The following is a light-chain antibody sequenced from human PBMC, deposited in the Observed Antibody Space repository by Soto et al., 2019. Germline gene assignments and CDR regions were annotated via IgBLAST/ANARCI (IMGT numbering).Light chain of an antibody. V-gene: IGLV1-44*01. CDR1: NSNIGSNS. CDR2: TNN. Sequence: QSVLTQPPSASGTPGQRVTISCSGTNSNIGSNSVSWYQQVPGTAPKLLVHTNNPRPSGVPDRFSGSKSGPSASLDISGLQTEDEADYYCATRDDSLNGWVFGGGTKLTVL. CDR3: ATRDDSLNGWV. J-gene: IGLJ3*02.